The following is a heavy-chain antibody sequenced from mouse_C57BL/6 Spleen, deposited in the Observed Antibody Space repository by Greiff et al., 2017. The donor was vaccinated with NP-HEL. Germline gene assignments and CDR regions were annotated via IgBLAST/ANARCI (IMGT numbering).Heavy chain of an antibody. V-gene: IGHV1-50*01. CDR2: IDPSDSYT. CDR1: GYTFTSYW. Sequence: QVQLQQPGAELVKPGASVKLSCKASGYTFTSYWMQWVKQRPGQGLEWIGEIDPSDSYTNYNQKFKGKATLTVDPSSSTAYMQLSSLTSEDSAVYYCARRGGTTGDYWGQGTTLTVSS. D-gene: IGHD1-1*01. CDR3: ARRGGTTGDY. J-gene: IGHJ2*01.